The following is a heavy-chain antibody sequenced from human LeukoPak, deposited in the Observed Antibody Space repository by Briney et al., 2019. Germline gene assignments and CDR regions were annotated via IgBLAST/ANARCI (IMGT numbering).Heavy chain of an antibody. V-gene: IGHV3-53*01. CDR3: ARTSKLLTIPH. Sequence: PGGSLRLSCAASGFTVSSNYMSWVRQAPGKGLEWVSVIYSGGSTYYADSVKGRFTISRDNSKNTLYLQMNSLRAEDTAVYYCARTSKLLTIPHWGQGTLVTVSS. J-gene: IGHJ1*01. D-gene: IGHD2-15*01. CDR2: IYSGGST. CDR1: GFTVSSNY.